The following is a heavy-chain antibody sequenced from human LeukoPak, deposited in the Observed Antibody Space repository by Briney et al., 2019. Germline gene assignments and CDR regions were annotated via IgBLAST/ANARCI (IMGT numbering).Heavy chain of an antibody. V-gene: IGHV3-48*01. CDR2: ISSSSSTI. CDR1: GFTFSSYS. CDR3: AREGPYSSSWYDY. D-gene: IGHD6-13*01. Sequence: GGSLRLSCAASGFTFSSYSMNWVRQAPGKGLEWVSYISSSSSTIYYADSVKGRFTISRDNAKNSLYLQMNSLRAEDTAVYYCAREGPYSSSWYDYWGQGTLVTVSS. J-gene: IGHJ4*02.